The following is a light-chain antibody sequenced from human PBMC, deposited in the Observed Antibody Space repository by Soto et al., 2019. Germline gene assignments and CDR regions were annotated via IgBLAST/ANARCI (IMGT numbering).Light chain of an antibody. CDR2: GAY. CDR3: QQYDNSIT. Sequence: EIVLTQSPGTLSLSPGETATLSCRASQSVSSNNLAWYHQKPGQTPRLLIYGAYSRATGIPDRFSGSGSGTYFTLTISRLEPEDFAVYYCQQYDNSITFGPGTRLEIE. CDR1: QSVSSNN. J-gene: IGKJ5*01. V-gene: IGKV3-20*01.